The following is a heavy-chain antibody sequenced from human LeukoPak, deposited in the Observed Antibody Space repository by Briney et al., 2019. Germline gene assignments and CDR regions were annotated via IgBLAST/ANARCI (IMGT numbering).Heavy chain of an antibody. CDR3: AKDQRRYSGYDYVYYYYGMDV. D-gene: IGHD5-12*01. V-gene: IGHV3-23*01. Sequence: SGGSLRLSCAASGFTVSSKYMSWVRQAPGKGLEWVSSISVSGGNTHNADSVKGRFTISRDNSKNTLFLQLNSLRAEDTAVYYCAKDQRRYSGYDYVYYYYGMDVWGQGTTVTVSS. CDR2: ISVSGGNT. J-gene: IGHJ6*02. CDR1: GFTVSSKY.